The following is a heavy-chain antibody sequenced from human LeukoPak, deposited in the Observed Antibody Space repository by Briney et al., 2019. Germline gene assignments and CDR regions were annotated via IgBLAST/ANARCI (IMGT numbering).Heavy chain of an antibody. V-gene: IGHV1-18*04. Sequence: ASVKVSCKASGYTLTSYGISWVRQAPGQGLEWMGWISTYNGNTNYAQKLQGRVTMTTDTFTSTAYMELRSLRSDDTAVYCCARGNYDFWSGYPTSTHYFDYWGQGTLVTVSS. CDR3: ARGNYDFWSGYPTSTHYFDY. CDR1: GYTLTSYG. D-gene: IGHD3-3*01. J-gene: IGHJ4*02. CDR2: ISTYNGNT.